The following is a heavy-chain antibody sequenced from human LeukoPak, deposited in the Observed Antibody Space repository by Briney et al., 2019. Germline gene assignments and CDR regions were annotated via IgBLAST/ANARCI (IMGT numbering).Heavy chain of an antibody. D-gene: IGHD3-16*01. Sequence: GGFLRLSCAASGFTFSTNAMSWVRQAPGKGLEWVSAISGSGGNTYYADSVKGRFTISRDNSYNTVSLQMNSLRDKDTGVYYCAKGLRTGVGPYMGYHYYMDVWGKGATVTVSS. CDR1: GFTFSTNA. J-gene: IGHJ6*03. CDR3: AKGLRTGVGPYMGYHYYMDV. V-gene: IGHV3-23*01. CDR2: ISGSGGNT.